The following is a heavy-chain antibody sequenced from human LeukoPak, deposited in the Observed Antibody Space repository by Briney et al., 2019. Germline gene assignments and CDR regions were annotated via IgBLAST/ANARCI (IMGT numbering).Heavy chain of an antibody. J-gene: IGHJ4*02. CDR1: GFTFNNYE. CDR2: ISSSGSTI. D-gene: IGHD6-19*01. Sequence: PGGSLRLSCAASGFTFNNYEMNWVRQAPGKGLEWVSFISSSGSTIYYADSVKGRFTISRDNAKNSLYLQMNSLRAEDTAVYYCARGSYSSGWYGDYWGQGTLVTVSS. CDR3: ARGSYSSGWYGDY. V-gene: IGHV3-48*03.